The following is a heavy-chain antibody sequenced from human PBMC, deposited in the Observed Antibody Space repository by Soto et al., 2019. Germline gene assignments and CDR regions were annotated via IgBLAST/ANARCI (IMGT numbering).Heavy chain of an antibody. D-gene: IGHD3-10*01. CDR1: GFSLSTSGMC. V-gene: IGHV2-70*01. J-gene: IGHJ5*02. CDR2: IDWDDDK. Sequence: SGPTLVNPAQTLTLTCTFSGFSLSTSGMCVSWIRQPPGKALEWLALIDWDDDKYYSTSLKTRLTISKDTSKNQVVLTMTNMDPVDTATYYCARTNCITMVRGVTTNWFDPWGQGTLVTVSS. CDR3: ARTNCITMVRGVTTNWFDP.